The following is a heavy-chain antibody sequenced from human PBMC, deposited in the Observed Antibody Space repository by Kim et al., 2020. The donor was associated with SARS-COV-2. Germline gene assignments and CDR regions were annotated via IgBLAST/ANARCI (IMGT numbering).Heavy chain of an antibody. V-gene: IGHV1-8*01. CDR3: ARGIYFGGSGSYPDY. J-gene: IGHJ4*02. D-gene: IGHD3-10*01. Sequence: QNFQGRLTMTRNTSISTAYMELSSLRSEDTAVYYCARGIYFGGSGSYPDYWGQGTLVTVSS.